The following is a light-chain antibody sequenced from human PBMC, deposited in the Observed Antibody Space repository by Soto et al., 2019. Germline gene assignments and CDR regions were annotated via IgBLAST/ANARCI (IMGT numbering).Light chain of an antibody. CDR2: YVS. V-gene: IGLV2-14*03. CDR3: TSITSDPLYV. J-gene: IGLJ1*01. CDR1: SSDFTGYNY. Sequence: QSVLTQPASVSGSPGQSINISCTGTSSDFTGYNYVSWYQQYPGKVPKLLIYYVSDRPSGVSNRFSGSKSGNTASLTISGLQAEDEADHFCTSITSDPLYVFGTGTKVTVL.